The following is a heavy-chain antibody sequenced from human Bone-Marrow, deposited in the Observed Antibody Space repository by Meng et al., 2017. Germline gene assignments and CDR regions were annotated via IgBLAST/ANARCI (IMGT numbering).Heavy chain of an antibody. CDR3: ASANYGDYISFSF. V-gene: IGHV1-45*02. J-gene: IGHJ4*02. CDR2: ITPFNGNT. CDR1: GYTFTYRY. D-gene: IGHD4-17*01. Sequence: HIQLVQSGAEVKKIWSSVKVSCKASGYTFTYRYLHWVRQAPGQALEWMGWITPFNGNTNYAQKFQDRVTITRDRSMSTAYMELSSLRSEDTAMYYCASANYGDYISFSFWGQGTLVTVSS.